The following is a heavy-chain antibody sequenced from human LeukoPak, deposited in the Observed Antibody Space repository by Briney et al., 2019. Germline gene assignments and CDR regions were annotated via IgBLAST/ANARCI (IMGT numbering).Heavy chain of an antibody. D-gene: IGHD5-18*01. CDR1: GGSFSGYY. V-gene: IGHV4-34*01. J-gene: IGHJ6*02. CDR2: INHSGST. CDR3: ARGYSYGSRTYYYYYGMDV. Sequence: SETLPLTCAVYGGSFSGYYWSWIRQPPGKGLEWIGEINHSGSTNYNPSLKSRVTISVDTSKNQFSLKLSSVTAADTAVYYCARGYSYGSRTYYYYYGMDVWGQGTTVTVSS.